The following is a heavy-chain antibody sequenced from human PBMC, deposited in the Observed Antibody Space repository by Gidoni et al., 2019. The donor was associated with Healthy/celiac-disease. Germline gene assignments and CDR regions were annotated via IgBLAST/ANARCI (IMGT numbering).Heavy chain of an antibody. V-gene: IGHV3-21*06. D-gene: IGHD1-26*01. Sequence: EVQLVESGGGLVKPGGSCRLSCAASGFPFSSYSMNWVAQAPGKGLECVSSISSSSSYINYADSVKGRFTISRDNAKNSLYLQMNSLRAEDTAVYYCAREGGGLPDPFDYWGQGTLVTVSS. CDR3: AREGGGLPDPFDY. CDR2: ISSSSSYI. J-gene: IGHJ4*02. CDR1: GFPFSSYS.